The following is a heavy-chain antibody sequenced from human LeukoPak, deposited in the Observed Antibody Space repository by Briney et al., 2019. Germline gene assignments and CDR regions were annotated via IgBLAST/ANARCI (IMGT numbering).Heavy chain of an antibody. CDR3: ARLITGDDFDI. CDR1: GCSISSGYY. V-gene: IGHV4-38-2*01. CDR2: IYHSGST. Sequence: PSETLSLTCAVSGCSISSGYYWGWIRQPPGKGLEWIGNIYHSGSTYYNPSLKSRVTISVDTSKNQFSLKLSSVTAADTAVYYCARLITGDDFDIWGQGTMVTVSS. D-gene: IGHD1-20*01. J-gene: IGHJ3*02.